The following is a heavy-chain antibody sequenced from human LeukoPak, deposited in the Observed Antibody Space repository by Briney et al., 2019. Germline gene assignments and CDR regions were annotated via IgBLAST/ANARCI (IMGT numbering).Heavy chain of an antibody. CDR1: GYTFTGYY. Sequence: ASVKVSCKASGYTFTGYYMHWVRQAPGQGLEWMGRINPNSGGTNYAQKFQGRVTMTRDTSISTAYMELSRLRFDDTAVYYCARDSSGWYEVDYFDYWGQGTLVTVSS. CDR3: ARDSSGWYEVDYFDY. J-gene: IGHJ4*02. D-gene: IGHD6-19*01. CDR2: INPNSGGT. V-gene: IGHV1-2*06.